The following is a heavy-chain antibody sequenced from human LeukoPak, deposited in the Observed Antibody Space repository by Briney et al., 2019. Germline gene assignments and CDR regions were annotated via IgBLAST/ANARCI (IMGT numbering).Heavy chain of an antibody. CDR3: ARDRPHNWFDP. V-gene: IGHV3-74*03. CDR2: ITNDGSIT. CDR1: GFTLSDYW. Sequence: PGGSLRLSCAASGFTLSDYWMHWVRHAPGKGLVWVSRITNDGSITTYADSVRGRFTISRDNAKNMVYLQMNSLRADDTAVYYCARDRPHNWFDPWGQGTLVTVSS. J-gene: IGHJ5*02.